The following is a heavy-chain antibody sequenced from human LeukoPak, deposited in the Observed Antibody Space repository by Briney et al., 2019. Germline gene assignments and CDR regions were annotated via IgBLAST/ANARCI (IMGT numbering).Heavy chain of an antibody. CDR3: ARGRKNYYDSSGSWRTVAFDI. V-gene: IGHV4-34*01. J-gene: IGHJ3*02. Sequence: KPSETLSLTCAVYGGSFSGYYWSWIRQPPGKGLEWIGEINHSGSTNYNPSLKSRVTISVDTSKNQFSLKLSSVTAADTAVYYCARGRKNYYDSSGSWRTVAFDIWGQGTMVTVSS. CDR2: INHSGST. CDR1: GGSFSGYY. D-gene: IGHD3-22*01.